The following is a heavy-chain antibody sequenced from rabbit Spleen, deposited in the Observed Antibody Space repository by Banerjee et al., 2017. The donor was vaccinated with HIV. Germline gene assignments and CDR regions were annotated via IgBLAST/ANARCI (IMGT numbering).Heavy chain of an antibody. Sequence: QEQLVESGGGLVQPEGSLTLTCTASGFTFSSYWMCWVRQAPGKGLEWIACIYTGSSGSTYYANWAKGRFTITRSTSLYTVTLQLNSLTAADTATYFCARETWGVTGNYGLWGPGTLVTVS. D-gene: IGHD7-1*01. J-gene: IGHJ4*01. CDR2: IYTGSSGST. V-gene: IGHV1S45*01. CDR3: ARETWGVTGNYGL. CDR1: GFTFSSYW.